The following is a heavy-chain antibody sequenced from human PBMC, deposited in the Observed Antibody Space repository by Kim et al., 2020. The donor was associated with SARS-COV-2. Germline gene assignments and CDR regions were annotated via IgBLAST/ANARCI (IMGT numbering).Heavy chain of an antibody. CDR2: IYYSGST. CDR3: ARGDSEGLYYYYYGMDV. J-gene: IGHJ6*02. V-gene: IGHV4-59*13. Sequence: SETLSLTCTVSGGSISSYYWSWIRQPPGKGLEWIGYIYYSGSTNYNPSLKSRVTISVDTSKNQFSLKLSSVTAVDTAVYYCARGDSEGLYYYYYGMDVWGQGTTVTVSS. CDR1: GGSISSYY. D-gene: IGHD3-3*01.